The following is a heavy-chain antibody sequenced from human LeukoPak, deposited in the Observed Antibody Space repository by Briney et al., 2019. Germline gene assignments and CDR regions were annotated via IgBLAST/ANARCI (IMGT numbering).Heavy chain of an antibody. J-gene: IGHJ4*02. CDR1: GFTFSSYA. D-gene: IGHD4-11*01. Sequence: PGGSLRLSCAASGFTFSSYAMHWVRQAPGKGLEWVAVISYDGSNKYYADSVKGRFTISRDNSKNTLYLQMNSLRAEDTAVYYCARGRTVTTTPYYFDYWGQGTLVTVSS. CDR2: ISYDGSNK. CDR3: ARGRTVTTTPYYFDY. V-gene: IGHV3-30-3*01.